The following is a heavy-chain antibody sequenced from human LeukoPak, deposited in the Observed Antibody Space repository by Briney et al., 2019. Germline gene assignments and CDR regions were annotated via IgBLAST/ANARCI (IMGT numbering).Heavy chain of an antibody. CDR1: GFTFSSYA. J-gene: IGHJ4*02. D-gene: IGHD3-22*01. Sequence: GGSLRLSCAASGFTFSSYAMSWVRQAPGKGLEWVSAISGSGGSTYYADSVKGRFTISRDNSKNTLYLQMNSLRAEDTAVYYCAKLLFEYYCDSSGYLDYWGEGALVTVSS. V-gene: IGHV3-23*01. CDR3: AKLLFEYYCDSSGYLDY. CDR2: ISGSGGST.